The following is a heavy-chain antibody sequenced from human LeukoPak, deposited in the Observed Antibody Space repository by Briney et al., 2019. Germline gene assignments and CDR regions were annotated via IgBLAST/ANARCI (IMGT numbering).Heavy chain of an antibody. D-gene: IGHD1-14*01. CDR3: ARADSRICRS. J-gene: IGHJ4*02. V-gene: IGHV3-48*03. CDR1: GFTFSSYE. CDR2: ISSSGSTI. Sequence: GGSLRLSCAASGFTFSSYEMNWVRPAPGKGLEWVSYISSSGSTIYYAYSVKGRFTISRDNAKNSLYLQMNSLRAEDTAVYYCARADSRICRSWGQGTLVTVSS.